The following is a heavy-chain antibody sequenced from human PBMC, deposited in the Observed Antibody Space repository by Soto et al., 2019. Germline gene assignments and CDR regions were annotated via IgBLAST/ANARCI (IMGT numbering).Heavy chain of an antibody. CDR2: ISAYNGNT. D-gene: IGHD3-3*01. J-gene: IGHJ5*02. Sequence: ASVKVSCKASGYTFTSYGISWVRQAPGQGLAWMGWISAYNGNTNYAQKLQGRVTMTTDTSTSTAYMELRSLRSDDTAVYYCARVTFDTIFGVVIIGWFDPWGQGTLVTVSS. CDR1: GYTFTSYG. CDR3: ARVTFDTIFGVVIIGWFDP. V-gene: IGHV1-18*01.